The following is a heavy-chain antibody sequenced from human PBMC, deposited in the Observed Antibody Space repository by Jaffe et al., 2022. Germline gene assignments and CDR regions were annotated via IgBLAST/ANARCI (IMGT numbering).Heavy chain of an antibody. CDR3: ARAQDDYGDHGGAFDI. Sequence: QVQLQESGPGLVKPSETLSLTCAVSGYSISSGYYWGWIRQPPGKGLEWIGSIYHSGSTYYNPSLKSRVTISVDTSKNQFSLKLSSVTAADTAVYYCARAQDDYGDHGGAFDIWGQGTMVTVSS. D-gene: IGHD4-17*01. V-gene: IGHV4-38-2*01. CDR2: IYHSGST. CDR1: GYSISSGYY. J-gene: IGHJ3*02.